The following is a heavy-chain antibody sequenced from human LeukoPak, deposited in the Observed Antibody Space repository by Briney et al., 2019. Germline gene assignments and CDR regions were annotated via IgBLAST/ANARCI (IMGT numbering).Heavy chain of an antibody. CDR3: ARDYDFWSGHYGAIDY. CDR2: ISSSGVTI. D-gene: IGHD3-3*01. J-gene: IGHJ4*02. Sequence: PGGSLRLSCAATGFTFSNYGMNWVRQAPEKGLEWLSYISSSGVTIYYADSVKGRFTISRDNARNSLYLQMNSLRAEDTAVYYCARDYDFWSGHYGAIDYWGQGILVTVSS. CDR1: GFTFSNYG. V-gene: IGHV3-48*03.